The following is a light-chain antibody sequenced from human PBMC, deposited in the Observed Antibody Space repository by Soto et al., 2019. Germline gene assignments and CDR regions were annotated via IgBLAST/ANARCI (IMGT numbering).Light chain of an antibody. CDR1: RSDVGGYKY. V-gene: IGLV2-11*01. CDR3: SSYTSSHTRV. J-gene: IGLJ1*01. CDR2: DVS. Sequence: QSALTQPRSVSGSPGQSVAISCTGSRSDVGGYKYVSWYQQFPGKAPKLIIYDVSRRPSGVPDRFSGSKSGNTASLTISGLQTEDEADYYCSSYTSSHTRVFGTGTKVTVL.